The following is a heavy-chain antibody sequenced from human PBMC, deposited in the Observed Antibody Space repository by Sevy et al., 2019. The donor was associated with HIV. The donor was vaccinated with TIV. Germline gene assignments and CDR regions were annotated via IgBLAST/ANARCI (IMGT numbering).Heavy chain of an antibody. Sequence: GGSLRLSCAASGFTFSSYSMNWVRQAPGKGLEWVSSISSSSSYIYYADSVKGRFTISRDNAKNSLYRQMNSLRAEDTAVYYCARDGYNWNYDYYYGMDVWGQGTTVTVSS. V-gene: IGHV3-21*01. D-gene: IGHD1-20*01. CDR1: GFTFSSYS. CDR2: ISSSSSYI. CDR3: ARDGYNWNYDYYYGMDV. J-gene: IGHJ6*02.